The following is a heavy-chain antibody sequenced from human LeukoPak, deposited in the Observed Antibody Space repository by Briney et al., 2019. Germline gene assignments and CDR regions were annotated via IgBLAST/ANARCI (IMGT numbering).Heavy chain of an antibody. Sequence: GGSLRLSCAASGFTFSSYSMNWVRQAPGKGLEWVSSISSSSSYIYYADSVKGRFTISRDNAKNSLYLQMNSLRAEDTAVYYCARDPGSTSYDGMDVWGQGTTVTVSS. V-gene: IGHV3-21*01. CDR1: GFTFSSYS. CDR3: ARDPGSTSYDGMDV. D-gene: IGHD2-2*01. J-gene: IGHJ6*02. CDR2: ISSSSSYI.